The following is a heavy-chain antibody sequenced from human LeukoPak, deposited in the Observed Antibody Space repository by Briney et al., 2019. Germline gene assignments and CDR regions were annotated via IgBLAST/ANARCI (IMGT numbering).Heavy chain of an antibody. CDR3: ARVHLYSYGTFDY. V-gene: IGHV3-21*01. CDR1: GFTFSSYS. Sequence: GGSLRLSCAASGFTFSSYSMTWVRQAPGKGLEWVSSISSSSSYIYYADSVKGRFTISRDNAKNSLYLQMNSLRAEDTAVYYCARVHLYSYGTFDYWGQGTLVTVSS. CDR2: ISSSSSYI. D-gene: IGHD5-18*01. J-gene: IGHJ4*02.